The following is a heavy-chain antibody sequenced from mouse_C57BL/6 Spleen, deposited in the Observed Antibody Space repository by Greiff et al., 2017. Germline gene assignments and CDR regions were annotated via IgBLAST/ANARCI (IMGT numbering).Heavy chain of an antibody. Sequence: VQRVESGAELARPGASVKMSCKASGYTFTSYTMHWVKQRPGQGLEWIGYINPSSGYTKYNQKFKDKATLTADKSSSTAYMQLSSLTSEDSAVYYCARGYYSNYSYAMDYWGQGTSVTVSS. J-gene: IGHJ4*01. CDR1: GYTFTSYT. D-gene: IGHD2-5*01. V-gene: IGHV1-4*01. CDR3: ARGYYSNYSYAMDY. CDR2: INPSSGYT.